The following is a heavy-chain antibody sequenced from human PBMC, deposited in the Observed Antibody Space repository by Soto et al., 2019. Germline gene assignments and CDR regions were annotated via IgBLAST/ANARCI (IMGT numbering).Heavy chain of an antibody. V-gene: IGHV3-21*01. Sequence: EVQLVESGGGLVKQGGSLRLSCVASGFTLSYFTLNWFRQASGKGLEWLSSIDGSSNALYYADSLQGRFTISRDNARSSLHLHLNSLRVEDTGIYYCATARRATTSPEAYWCHGTMGTVSS. CDR1: GFTLSYFT. J-gene: IGHJ4*01. CDR2: IDGSSNAL. CDR3: ATARRATTSPEAY.